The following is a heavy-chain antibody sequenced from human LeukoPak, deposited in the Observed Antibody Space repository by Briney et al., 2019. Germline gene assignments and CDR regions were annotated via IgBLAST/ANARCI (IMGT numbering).Heavy chain of an antibody. J-gene: IGHJ4*02. CDR3: ARGYGDYEPYYFDY. CDR1: GGTFSSYA. CDR2: IIPIFGTA. D-gene: IGHD4-17*01. V-gene: IGHV1-69*05. Sequence: SVKVSCKASGGTFSSYAISWVRQAHGQGLEWMGRIIPIFGTANYAQKFQGRVTITTDESTSTAYMELSSLRSKDTAVYYCARGYGDYEPYYFDYWGQGTLVTVSS.